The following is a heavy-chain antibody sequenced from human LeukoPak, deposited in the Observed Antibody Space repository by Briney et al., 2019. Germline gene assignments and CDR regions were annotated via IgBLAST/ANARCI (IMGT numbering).Heavy chain of an antibody. CDR3: AREFVYYYDSSGYYYRKYYFDY. V-gene: IGHV1-18*01. Sequence: ASVKVSCKASGYTFTSYGISWVRQAPGQGLEWMGWISAYNGNTNYAQKLQGRVTMTTDTSTSTAYMELRSLRSDDTAVYYCAREFVYYYDSSGYYYRKYYFDYWGQGTLVTVSS. J-gene: IGHJ4*02. D-gene: IGHD3-22*01. CDR1: GYTFTSYG. CDR2: ISAYNGNT.